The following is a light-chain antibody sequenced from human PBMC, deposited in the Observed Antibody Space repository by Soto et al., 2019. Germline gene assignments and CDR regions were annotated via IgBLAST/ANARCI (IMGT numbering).Light chain of an antibody. CDR2: WAS. J-gene: IGKJ1*01. CDR1: PSVLYSSNNKNY. Sequence: DIVMTQSPDSLAVSLGERATINCKSSPSVLYSSNNKNYVAWYQQKPGQPPRLLIYWASTRESGVPERFSGSGSGTDFTLTISSLQAEDVADYYCQQYSNTPHIFGQGTKVEIK. CDR3: QQYSNTPHI. V-gene: IGKV4-1*01.